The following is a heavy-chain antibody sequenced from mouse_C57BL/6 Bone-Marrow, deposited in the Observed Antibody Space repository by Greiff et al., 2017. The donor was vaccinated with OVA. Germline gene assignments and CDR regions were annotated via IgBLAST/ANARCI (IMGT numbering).Heavy chain of an antibody. D-gene: IGHD4-1*01. CDR2: INPSTGGT. J-gene: IGHJ3*01. V-gene: IGHV1-42*01. CDR1: GYSFTGYY. Sequence: EVQLQQSGPELVKPGASVKISCKASGYSFTGYYMNWVKQSPEKSLEWIGEINPSTGGTTYNQKFKAKATLTVDKSSSTAYMQLKSLTSEDSAVYYCARGGTGPFAYWGQRALVTVSA. CDR3: ARGGTGPFAY.